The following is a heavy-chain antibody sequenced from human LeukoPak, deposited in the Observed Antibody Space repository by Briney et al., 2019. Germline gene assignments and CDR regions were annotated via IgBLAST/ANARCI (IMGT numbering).Heavy chain of an antibody. Sequence: SETLSLTCIVSGGSISSGGYYWSWIRQHPGKGLEWIGYIYYSGSTYYNPSLKSRVTISVDTSKNQFSLKLSSVTAADTAVYYCARSVGGDPPNDYWGQGTLVTVSS. D-gene: IGHD4-17*01. V-gene: IGHV4-31*03. CDR2: IYYSGST. CDR1: GGSISSGGYY. CDR3: ARSVGGDPPNDY. J-gene: IGHJ4*02.